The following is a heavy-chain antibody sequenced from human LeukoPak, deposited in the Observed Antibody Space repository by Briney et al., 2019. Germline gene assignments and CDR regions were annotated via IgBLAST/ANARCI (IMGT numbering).Heavy chain of an antibody. CDR1: GFTFSSYG. CDR3: AKDLDSSDAFDI. V-gene: IGHV3-33*06. Sequence: GGSLRLSCAASGFTFSSYGMHWVCQAPGKGLEWVAVIWYDGSNKYYADSVKGRFTISRDNSKNTLYLQMNSLRAEDTAVYYCAKDLDSSDAFDIWGQGTMVTVSS. J-gene: IGHJ3*02. D-gene: IGHD3-22*01. CDR2: IWYDGSNK.